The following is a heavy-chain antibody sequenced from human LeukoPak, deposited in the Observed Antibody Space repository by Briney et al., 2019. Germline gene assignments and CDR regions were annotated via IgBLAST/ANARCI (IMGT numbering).Heavy chain of an antibody. V-gene: IGHV3-23*01. Sequence: PGGSLRPSCAASGFTFSSYAMSWVRQAPGKGLEWVSAISGSGGSTYYADSVKGRFTISRDNSKNTLYLQMNSLRAEDTAVYYCAKDLRFGELFGDWGQGTLVTVSS. D-gene: IGHD3-10*01. CDR2: ISGSGGST. CDR3: AKDLRFGELFGD. J-gene: IGHJ4*02. CDR1: GFTFSSYA.